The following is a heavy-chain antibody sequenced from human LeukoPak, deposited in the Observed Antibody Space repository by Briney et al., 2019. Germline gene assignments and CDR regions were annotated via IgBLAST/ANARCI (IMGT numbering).Heavy chain of an antibody. V-gene: IGHV3-53*01. J-gene: IGHJ4*02. CDR1: GFTVSSNY. CDR2: IYSGGST. D-gene: IGHD2-21*01. Sequence: GGSLRLSCAASGFTVSSNYMTWVRQAPGKGLEWVSVIYSGGSTYYADSVKGRFTISRDNSKNTLYLEMTSLRAEDTAVYYCARAPSLRNLWWSYWGQGTLVTVSS. CDR3: ARAPSLRNLWWSY.